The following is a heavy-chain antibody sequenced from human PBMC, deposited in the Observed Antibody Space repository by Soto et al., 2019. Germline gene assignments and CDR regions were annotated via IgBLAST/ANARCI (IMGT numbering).Heavy chain of an antibody. CDR3: GKERDSSAWYVTSDY. Sequence: QVQLVESGGGVVQPGRSLRLSCAASGFTINNYGMHWVRQAPGKGLEWEAVVSYDGNSKYYADSVKGRFTISRDNSKNTLYLHMNSLKAEDTAVYYCGKERDSSAWYVTSDYWGQGTLVTVSS. CDR2: VSYDGNSK. J-gene: IGHJ4*02. D-gene: IGHD6-19*01. V-gene: IGHV3-30*18. CDR1: GFTINNYG.